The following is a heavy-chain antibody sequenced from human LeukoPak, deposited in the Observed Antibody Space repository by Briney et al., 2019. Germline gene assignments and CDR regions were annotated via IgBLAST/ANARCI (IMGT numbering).Heavy chain of an antibody. Sequence: SGPTLVKPTQTLTLTCTFSGFSLSSSGVGVGWIRQPPGKALEWLALIYWNGDIRYSRSLKSRLTITKDTSKNQVVLTMTNMDPVDTATYYCAHPLEVQWLVAFGSWGQGTLVTVSS. CDR2: IYWNGDI. J-gene: IGHJ4*02. CDR3: AHPLEVQWLVAFGS. CDR1: GFSLSSSGVG. V-gene: IGHV2-5*01. D-gene: IGHD6-19*01.